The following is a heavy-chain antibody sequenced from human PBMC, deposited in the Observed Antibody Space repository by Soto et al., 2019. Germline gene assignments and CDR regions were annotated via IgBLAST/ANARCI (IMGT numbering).Heavy chain of an antibody. CDR3: ARWEYYYDSSGYSEGAFDI. V-gene: IGHV4-59*01. CDR1: GGARRSYF. J-gene: IGHJ3*02. D-gene: IGHD3-22*01. CDR2: IYYSGST. Sequence: SESPSLPGTFCGGARRSYFRSWVQQPPREGLEWIGYIYYSGSTNYNPSLKSRVSISVDTSKNQFSLKLSSVTAADTAVYYCARWEYYYDSSGYSEGAFDIWGQGTMVTVSS.